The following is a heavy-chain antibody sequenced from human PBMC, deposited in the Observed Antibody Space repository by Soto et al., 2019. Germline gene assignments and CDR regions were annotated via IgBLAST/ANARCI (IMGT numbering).Heavy chain of an antibody. CDR1: GFTFSSYA. CDR2: ISYDGSNK. V-gene: IGHV3-30-3*01. CDR3: ARTQPTIAVAGTEFDY. D-gene: IGHD6-19*01. J-gene: IGHJ4*02. Sequence: QVQLVESGGGVVQPGRSLRLSCAASGFTFSSYAMHWVRQAPGKGLEWVAVISYDGSNKYYADSVKGRFTISRDNSKNTLYLQMNRLRAEDTAVYYCARTQPTIAVAGTEFDYWGQGTLVTVSS.